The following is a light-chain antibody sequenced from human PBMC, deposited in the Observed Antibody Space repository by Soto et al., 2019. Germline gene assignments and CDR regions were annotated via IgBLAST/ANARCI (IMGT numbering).Light chain of an antibody. CDR2: DAS. J-gene: IGKJ4*01. CDR3: QQYGSSRPLT. Sequence: EIVLTQSPGTLSFSPGERATLSCRASQNIRNNYLAWYQKRPGQAPRLLIYDASMRATGIPARLSGSGSGTDFTLTISRLEPEDFAIYYCQQYGSSRPLTFGGGTKVDIK. CDR1: QNIRNNY. V-gene: IGKV3-20*01.